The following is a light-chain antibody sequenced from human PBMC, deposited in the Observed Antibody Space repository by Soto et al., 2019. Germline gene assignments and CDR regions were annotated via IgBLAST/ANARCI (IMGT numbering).Light chain of an antibody. CDR2: EDD. V-gene: IGLV6-57*04. J-gene: IGLJ2*01. CDR1: SGSIASNY. CDR3: KSDDSGSHVI. Sequence: NFMLTQPHSVSESPGKTVTISCTRSSGSIASNYVQWFQQRPGSAPTTVIYEDDRRPSGVPDRFSGSIDRSSNSASLIISSLKTEDEGYYYCKSDDSGSHVIFGGGTQLTVL.